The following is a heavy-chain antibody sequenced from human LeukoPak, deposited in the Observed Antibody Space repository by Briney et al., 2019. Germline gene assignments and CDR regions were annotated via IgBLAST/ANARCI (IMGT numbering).Heavy chain of an antibody. J-gene: IGHJ4*02. V-gene: IGHV4-59*01. CDR1: GGSISSYY. CDR3: ARVYYDFWRGYPIGGSFDY. CDR2: IYYIGST. Sequence: KPSETLSLTCTVSGGSISSYYWSWIRQPPGKGLEWMGYIYYIGSTNYNPSLKSRVTISVDTPKNEFSLKLSSVTAGDTAVYYCARVYYDFWRGYPIGGSFDYWGQGTLVTVSS. D-gene: IGHD3-3*01.